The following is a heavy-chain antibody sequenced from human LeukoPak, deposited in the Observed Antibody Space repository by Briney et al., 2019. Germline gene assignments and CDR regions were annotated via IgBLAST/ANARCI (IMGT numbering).Heavy chain of an antibody. Sequence: GESLRISCKGSGYSFTSYWISCVRQMPGKVLEWMGRIDPSDSYTNYSPSFQGHVTISAYKSISTAYLQWSSLKASDTAMYSCARHLYDSSSSYSFAYSGQRTLVTASS. CDR3: ARHLYDSSSSYSFAY. D-gene: IGHD3-22*01. J-gene: IGHJ4*02. CDR2: IDPSDSYT. V-gene: IGHV5-10-1*01. CDR1: GYSFTSYW.